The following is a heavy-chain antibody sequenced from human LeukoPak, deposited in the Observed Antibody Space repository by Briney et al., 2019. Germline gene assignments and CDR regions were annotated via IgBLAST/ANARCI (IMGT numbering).Heavy chain of an antibody. CDR1: GYTFTSYD. CDR3: ASREMATRVYAFDI. D-gene: IGHD5-24*01. V-gene: IGHV1-8*01. Sequence: ASVKVSCKASGYTFTSYDINWVRQATGQGLERMGWMNPNSGNTGYAQKFQGRVTMTRNTSISTAYMELSSLRSEDTAVYYCASREMATRVYAFDIWGQGTMVTVSS. J-gene: IGHJ3*02. CDR2: MNPNSGNT.